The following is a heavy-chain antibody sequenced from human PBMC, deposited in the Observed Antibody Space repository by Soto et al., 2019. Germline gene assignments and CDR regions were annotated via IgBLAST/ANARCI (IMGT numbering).Heavy chain of an antibody. D-gene: IGHD6-6*01. J-gene: IGHJ4*02. CDR2: IYYSGST. Sequence: SETLSLTCTVSGGSISSYYWSWIRQPPGKGLEWIGYIYYSGSTNYNPPLKSRVTISVDTSKNQFSLKLSSVTAADTAVYYCARAIAAPTDFDYWGQGTLVTVSS. CDR3: ARAIAAPTDFDY. CDR1: GGSISSYY. V-gene: IGHV4-59*01.